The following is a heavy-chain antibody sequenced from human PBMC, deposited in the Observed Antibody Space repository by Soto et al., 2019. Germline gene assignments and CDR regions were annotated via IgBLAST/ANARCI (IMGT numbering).Heavy chain of an antibody. Sequence: EVQLLESGGGLIRPGGSLRLSCAASGLTFGEYAMNWVRQTPGKGLEWVSAISGTGANAYYADSVKGRFIISRDNSKNILYLQMNSLKAEDTALYYCAKEAPGPLKWGQGTMVTVSS. CDR2: ISGTGANA. CDR3: AKEAPGPLK. V-gene: IGHV3-23*01. J-gene: IGHJ3*01. CDR1: GLTFGEYA. D-gene: IGHD3-10*01.